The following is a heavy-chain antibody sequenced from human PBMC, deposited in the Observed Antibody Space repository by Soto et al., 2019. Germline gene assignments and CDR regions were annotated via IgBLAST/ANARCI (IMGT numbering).Heavy chain of an antibody. CDR3: AREGALKPFYS. Sequence: GGSLRLSCVASGFTLSNYNMNWVRQAPGKGLEWVSHISGTSVYIHYADSVKGRFTISRDNAKNSVYLQMGSLRVEDTAVYYCAREGALKPFYSWGQGALVTVSS. CDR1: GFTLSNYN. CDR2: ISGTSVYI. V-gene: IGHV3-21*01. J-gene: IGHJ5*01.